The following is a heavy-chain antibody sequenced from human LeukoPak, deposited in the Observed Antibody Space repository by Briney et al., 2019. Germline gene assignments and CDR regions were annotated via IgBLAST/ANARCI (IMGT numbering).Heavy chain of an antibody. D-gene: IGHD2-2*01. CDR1: GFTFSSFA. V-gene: IGHV3-23*01. CDR2: ISGSGDNT. Sequence: GGSLRLSCAASGFTFSSFAMSWVRPTPGKGLEWVSGISGSGDNTLYAASVKGRFTISKDKYKNKLYLEMNSMRAEDTAIYYCSKTEGHPLPKYHMDVWGQGTTVTVAS. CDR3: SKTEGHPLPKYHMDV. J-gene: IGHJ6*01.